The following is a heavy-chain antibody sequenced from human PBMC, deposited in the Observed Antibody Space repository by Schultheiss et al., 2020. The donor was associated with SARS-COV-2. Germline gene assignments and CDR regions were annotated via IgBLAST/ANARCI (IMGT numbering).Heavy chain of an antibody. D-gene: IGHD3-10*01. Sequence: GESLKISCKASGYTFTGYYMHWVRQAPGQGLEWMGWINPNSGGTNYAQKFQGRVTITADESTSTAYMELSSLRSEDTAVYYCARYGYGSGSHLGYYYYYGMDVWGQGTTVTVSS. CDR1: GYTFTGYY. CDR3: ARYGYGSGSHLGYYYYYGMDV. CDR2: INPNSGGT. V-gene: IGHV1-2*02. J-gene: IGHJ6*02.